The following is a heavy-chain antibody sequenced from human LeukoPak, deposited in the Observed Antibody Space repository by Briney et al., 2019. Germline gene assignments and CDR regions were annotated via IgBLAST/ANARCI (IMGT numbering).Heavy chain of an antibody. CDR3: VTRVKSTGDY. D-gene: IGHD3-3*01. J-gene: IGHJ4*02. V-gene: IGHV3-15*01. CDR1: GFSFSDCA. Sequence: GGSLRLSCAASGFSFSDCAMSWVRQAPGKGLEWIGRIKTKTDGGTTEYAAPVKGRFTISRDDSKNTVYLQMNSLKTEDTALYYCVTRVKSTGDYWGQGTLVTVSS. CDR2: IKTKTDGGTT.